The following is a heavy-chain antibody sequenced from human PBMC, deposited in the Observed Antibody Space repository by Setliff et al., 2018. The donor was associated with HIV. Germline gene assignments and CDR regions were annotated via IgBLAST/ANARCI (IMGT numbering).Heavy chain of an antibody. CDR3: ARGGRGFHDGYTLYYYYMDV. Sequence: ASVKVSCKASGYTFTSYGLSWVRQAPGQGLEWVGWISAYNGNTNYAQKLQGRVTFTADTSTSTAYMALRSLRSDDTAVYYCARGGRGFHDGYTLYYYYMDVWGKGTTVTVSS. D-gene: IGHD5-18*01. CDR1: GYTFTSYG. CDR2: ISAYNGNT. J-gene: IGHJ6*03. V-gene: IGHV1-18*01.